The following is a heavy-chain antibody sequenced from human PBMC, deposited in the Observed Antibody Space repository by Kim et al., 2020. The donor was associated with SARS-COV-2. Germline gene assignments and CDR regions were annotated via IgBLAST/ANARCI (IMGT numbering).Heavy chain of an antibody. D-gene: IGHD3-22*01. CDR2: IYYSGST. Sequence: SETLSLTCTVSGGSISSYYWSWIRQPPGKGLEWIGYIYYSGSTNYNPSLKSRVTISVDTSKNQFSLKLSSVTAADTAVYYCARSSDSSGYYSDAFEIWG. CDR1: GGSISSYY. CDR3: ARSSDSSGYYSDAFEI. J-gene: IGHJ3*02. V-gene: IGHV4-59*01.